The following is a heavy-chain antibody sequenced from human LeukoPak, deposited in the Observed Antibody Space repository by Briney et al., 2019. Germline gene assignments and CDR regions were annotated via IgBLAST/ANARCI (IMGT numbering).Heavy chain of an antibody. J-gene: IGHJ4*02. D-gene: IGHD7-27*01. Sequence: PSETLSLTCTVSGGSISSSSYYWGWIRQPPGKGLEWIGKIYHSGSTNYNPSLKSRVTISIDKSKNQFSLRLNSVTAADTAVYYCARAKLQLGMPVDGPGFDYWGQGTLVTVSS. CDR2: IYHSGST. CDR3: ARAKLQLGMPVDGPGFDY. CDR1: GGSISSSSYY. V-gene: IGHV4-39*07.